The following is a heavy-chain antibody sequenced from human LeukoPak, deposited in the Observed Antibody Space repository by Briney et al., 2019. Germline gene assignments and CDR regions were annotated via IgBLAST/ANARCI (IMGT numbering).Heavy chain of an antibody. CDR3: ARDYYGSGSSPFDY. CDR2: ISSSSSYK. CDR1: GFTFSDYY. J-gene: IGHJ4*02. V-gene: IGHV3-11*06. Sequence: PGGSLSLSCAASGFTFSDYYMSWIRQAPGKGLEWVSYISSSSSYKNYANSVKGRFTISRDNAKNSLYLQMNSLRAEDTAMYYCARDYYGSGSSPFDYWGQGTLVTVSS. D-gene: IGHD3-10*01.